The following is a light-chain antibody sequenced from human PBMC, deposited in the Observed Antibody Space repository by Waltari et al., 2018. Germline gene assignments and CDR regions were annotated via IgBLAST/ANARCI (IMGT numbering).Light chain of an antibody. V-gene: IGLV3-19*01. Sequence: SSDLTQDPAVSVALGQTVGITCQGDSLSRYSANWYQQRPGQAPILVLYGQNNRPSGIPDRFSGSASGNTASLTITGTQAEDEADYYCHSRDTISTRVFGGGTRLTV. CDR3: HSRDTISTRV. J-gene: IGLJ3*02. CDR2: GQN. CDR1: SLSRYS.